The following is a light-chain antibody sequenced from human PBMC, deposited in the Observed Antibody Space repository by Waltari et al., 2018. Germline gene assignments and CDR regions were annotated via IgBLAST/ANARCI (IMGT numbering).Light chain of an antibody. Sequence: QSALTQPPSESGSPGPSVTIPCTGTSSDVGGYKYVSLYQQHPGKAPKLMIYEVSKRPSGVPDRFSGSKSGNTASLTVSGLQAEDEADYYCSSYAGSNKVFGTGTKVTVL. V-gene: IGLV2-8*01. CDR3: SSYAGSNKV. CDR1: SSDVGGYKY. J-gene: IGLJ1*01. CDR2: EVS.